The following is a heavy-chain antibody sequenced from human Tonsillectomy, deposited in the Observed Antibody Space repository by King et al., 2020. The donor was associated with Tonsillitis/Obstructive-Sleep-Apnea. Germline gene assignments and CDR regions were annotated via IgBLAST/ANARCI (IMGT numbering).Heavy chain of an antibody. CDR3: ATSDSSRDGGDYYFDY. CDR1: GASIRSDHW. D-gene: IGHD3-16*01. V-gene: IGHV4-4*02. CDR2: VFHAGTT. Sequence: VQLQESGPGLVQPLGTLSLTCAVSGASIRSDHWWSWVRQSPGKRLEWIGRVFHAGTTKYNPSLGGRVFISIDQSENTFSLHLGSVTAADTAVYYCATSDSSRDGGDYYFDYWGRGTLVTVSS. J-gene: IGHJ4*02.